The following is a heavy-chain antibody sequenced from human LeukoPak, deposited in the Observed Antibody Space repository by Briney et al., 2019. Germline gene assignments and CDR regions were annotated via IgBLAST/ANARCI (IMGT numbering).Heavy chain of an antibody. D-gene: IGHD3-10*01. J-gene: IGHJ4*02. Sequence: PSETLSLTCTVSGGSISSSSYYWGWIRQPPGKGLEWIGSIYYSGSTYYNPSLKSRVTISVDTSKNQFSLKLSSVTAADTAVYYCGLLWFGPSLGPLDYWGQGTLVTVSS. CDR3: GLLWFGPSLGPLDY. CDR1: GGSISSSSYY. V-gene: IGHV4-39*01. CDR2: IYYSGST.